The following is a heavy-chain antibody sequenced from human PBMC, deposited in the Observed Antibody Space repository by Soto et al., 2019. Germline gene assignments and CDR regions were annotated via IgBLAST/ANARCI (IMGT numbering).Heavy chain of an antibody. Sequence: QVQLVQSGAEVKKPGSSVKVSCKASGGTFSSYAISWVRQAPVQGLEWMGGIIPIFGTANYAQKFQGRVTIIADECTSPACMELSSLRSEYTAVYYCARCLHQVGAASSPDIDSWGHGTLVTVSS. J-gene: IGHJ5*01. CDR3: ARCLHQVGAASSPDIDS. D-gene: IGHD2-15*01. CDR1: GGTFSSYA. V-gene: IGHV1-69*19. CDR2: IIPIFGTA.